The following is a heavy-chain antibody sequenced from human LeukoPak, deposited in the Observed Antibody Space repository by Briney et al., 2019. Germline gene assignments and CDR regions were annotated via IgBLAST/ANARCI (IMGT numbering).Heavy chain of an antibody. J-gene: IGHJ2*01. CDR2: ISGSGNTT. CDR3: AKGPAPYCSGGSCYSPHWYFDL. Sequence: GGSLRLSCAGSGFTFNNYAMSWVRQAPGKGLEWVSAISGSGNTTYFGDSVTGRFTISRDNPKNTVYLQMNSLSAEDTAVYYCAKGPAPYCSGGSCYSPHWYFDLWGRGTLVTVSS. D-gene: IGHD2-15*01. CDR1: GFTFNNYA. V-gene: IGHV3-23*01.